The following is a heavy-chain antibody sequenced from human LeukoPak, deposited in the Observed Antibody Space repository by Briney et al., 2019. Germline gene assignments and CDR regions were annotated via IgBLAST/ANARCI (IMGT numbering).Heavy chain of an antibody. CDR1: GDSIRSYY. V-gene: IGHV4-59*08. CDR2: IDSSGST. J-gene: IGHJ4*02. CDR3: TRLIYYFDY. Sequence: SETLSLTCSVSGDSIRSYYWTWIRQPPGKGLEWIGYIDSSGSTNYNPSLKSRVTIAVDTSKNQFSLKLSSVTAAGSAMYYCTRLIYYFDYWGQGTLVTVSS. D-gene: IGHD3-10*01.